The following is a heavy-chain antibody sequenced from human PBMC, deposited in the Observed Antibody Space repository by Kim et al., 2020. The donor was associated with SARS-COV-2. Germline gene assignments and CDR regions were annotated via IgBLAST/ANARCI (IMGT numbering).Heavy chain of an antibody. CDR1: GGSISSSSYY. V-gene: IGHV4-39*07. CDR3: ARDQEGYCSSTSCYGYNWFDP. CDR2: IYDSGST. J-gene: IGHJ5*02. Sequence: SETLSLTCTVSGGSISSSSYYWGWIRQPPGKGLEWIGSIYDSGSTYYNPSLKSRVTISVDTSKNQFSLKLSSVTAADTAVYYCARDQEGYCSSTSCYGYNWFDPWGQGTLVTVSS. D-gene: IGHD2-2*01.